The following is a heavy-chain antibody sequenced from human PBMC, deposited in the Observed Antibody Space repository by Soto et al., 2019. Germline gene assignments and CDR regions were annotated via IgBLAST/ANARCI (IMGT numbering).Heavy chain of an antibody. CDR1: GGSILNGGHY. CDR3: AGDNYCGKLDF. V-gene: IGHV4-31*03. CDR2: ISFSGNT. Sequence: PSETLSLTCTVSGGSILNGGHYWTWIRQHPGKGLEWIGRISFSGNTHYKPALKSRLTFSLDTAKNQCSLKLTSVPATDTAIYYCAGDNYCGKLDFWGPGTLVTVSS. D-gene: IGHD4-17*01. J-gene: IGHJ4*02.